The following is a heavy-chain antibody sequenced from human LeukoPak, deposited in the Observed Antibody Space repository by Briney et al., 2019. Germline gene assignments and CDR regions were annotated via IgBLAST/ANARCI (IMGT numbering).Heavy chain of an antibody. Sequence: ASVKVSCKASGHTLSDYDISWVRQAPGQGLEWVGWITTYNGNRKYAEKFQGRVTMTTDTSTSTYYMEMRSLRSDDTAIYYCARDCSNGVCFPREYWGQGTQITVST. J-gene: IGHJ4*02. CDR2: ITTYNGNR. CDR3: ARDCSNGVCFPREY. D-gene: IGHD2-8*01. CDR1: GHTLSDYD. V-gene: IGHV1-18*01.